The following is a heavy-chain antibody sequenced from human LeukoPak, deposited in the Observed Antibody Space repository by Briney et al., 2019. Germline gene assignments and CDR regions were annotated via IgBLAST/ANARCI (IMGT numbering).Heavy chain of an antibody. J-gene: IGHJ4*02. Sequence: ASVKVSCKASGYTFTSYGISWVRQAPGQGLEWMGWISAYNGNTNYAQKLQGRVTMTTDTSTSTAYMELRSLRSDGTAVYYCARDSEPSGVVPAAIDYWGQGTLVTVSS. D-gene: IGHD2-2*01. V-gene: IGHV1-18*01. CDR3: ARDSEPSGVVPAAIDY. CDR1: GYTFTSYG. CDR2: ISAYNGNT.